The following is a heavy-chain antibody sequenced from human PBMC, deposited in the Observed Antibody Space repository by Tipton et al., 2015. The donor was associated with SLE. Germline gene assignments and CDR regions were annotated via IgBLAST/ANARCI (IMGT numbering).Heavy chain of an antibody. V-gene: IGHV3-48*03. CDR1: GFTFSSYG. CDR2: ISSRGSRGSTI. CDR3: ARAIAPGSSRISDY. D-gene: IGHD6-13*01. Sequence: SLRLSCAVSGFTFSSYGMNWVRQAPGKGLEWVSYISSRGSRGSTIYNADSVKGRFTISRDNARNTLYLQMNSLRAEDSALYFCARAIAPGSSRISDYWGQGTLVSVSS. J-gene: IGHJ4*02.